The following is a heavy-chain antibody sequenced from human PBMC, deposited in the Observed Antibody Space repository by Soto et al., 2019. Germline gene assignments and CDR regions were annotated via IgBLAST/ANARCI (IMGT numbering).Heavy chain of an antibody. D-gene: IGHD6-19*01. V-gene: IGHV4-4*07. J-gene: IGHJ4*02. Sequence: PSETLSLTCTVSGGSISNSYWTWIRQPAGKGLEWIGRIYPTGTTNYNPSLKSRVTMSADTSKNQFSLKLRSVTAADTAVYYCARDPKGWYYFDFWGQGTLVTVSS. CDR2: IYPTGTT. CDR3: ARDPKGWYYFDF. CDR1: GGSISNSY.